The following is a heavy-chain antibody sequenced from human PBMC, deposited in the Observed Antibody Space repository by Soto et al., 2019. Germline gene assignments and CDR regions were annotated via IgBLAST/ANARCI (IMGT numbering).Heavy chain of an antibody. CDR3: ARDGGDYDFWSGYSAHYFDY. Sequence: ASVKVSCKASGYTFTSYGISWVRQAPGQGLEWMGWISAYNGNTNYAQKLQGRVTMTTDTSTSTAYAELRSLRSDDTAVYYCARDGGDYDFWSGYSAHYFDYWGQGTRVTVS. V-gene: IGHV1-18*04. CDR1: GYTFTSYG. CDR2: ISAYNGNT. J-gene: IGHJ4*02. D-gene: IGHD3-3*01.